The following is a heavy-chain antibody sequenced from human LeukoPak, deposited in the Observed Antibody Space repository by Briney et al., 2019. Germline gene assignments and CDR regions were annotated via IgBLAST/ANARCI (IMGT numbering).Heavy chain of an antibody. J-gene: IGHJ5*02. V-gene: IGHV1-69*01. Sequence: GSSVKVSCKASGGTFSSYAISWVRQAPGQGLEWMGGIIPIFGTANYAQKFQGRVTITPDESTSTAYMELSSLRSEDTAVYYCARSRYCSSTSCYYWFDPWGQGTLVTVSS. CDR2: IIPIFGTA. CDR1: GGTFSSYA. CDR3: ARSRYCSSTSCYYWFDP. D-gene: IGHD2-2*01.